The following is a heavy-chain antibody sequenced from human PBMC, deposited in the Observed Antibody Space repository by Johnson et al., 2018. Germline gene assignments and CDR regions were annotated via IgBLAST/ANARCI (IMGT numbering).Heavy chain of an antibody. CDR2: VYPGDSET. CDR3: ARQAGGTYLSNDASDI. J-gene: IGHJ3*02. Sequence: VQLVQSGAEVKKPGESLKISCKGSGYSFTSYWIGWVRQMPGKGLEWMGIVYPGDSETRYSPSFQGQVTISADKSISTAYLQWSSLKASDIAMYYCARQAGGTYLSNDASDIWGQGTMVTVSS. D-gene: IGHD1-26*01. V-gene: IGHV5-51*01. CDR1: GYSFTSYW.